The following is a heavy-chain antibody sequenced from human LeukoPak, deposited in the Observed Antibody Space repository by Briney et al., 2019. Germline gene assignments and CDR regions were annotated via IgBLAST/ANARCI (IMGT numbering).Heavy chain of an antibody. Sequence: SETLSLTCAVYGGSFSGYYWSWIRQPPGKGLEWIGYIYTSGSTNYNPSLKSRVTISVDTSKNQFSLKLSSVTAADTAVYYCARLGSSTSPQDYWGQGTLVTVSS. CDR3: ARLGSSTSPQDY. CDR2: IYTSGST. CDR1: GGSFSGYY. D-gene: IGHD2-2*01. V-gene: IGHV4-4*09. J-gene: IGHJ4*02.